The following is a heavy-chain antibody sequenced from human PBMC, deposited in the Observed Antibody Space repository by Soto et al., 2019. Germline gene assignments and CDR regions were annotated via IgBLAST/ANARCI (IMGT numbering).Heavy chain of an antibody. Sequence: ASVKVSCKASGYTFTSYAMHWVRQAPGQRLEWMGWINTGNGNTKYSQKFQGRVTITRDTSASTAYMELSSLRSEDTAVYYCARDRYCSSTSCHDAFDIWGQGTMVT. J-gene: IGHJ3*02. CDR3: ARDRYCSSTSCHDAFDI. CDR1: GYTFTSYA. CDR2: INTGNGNT. D-gene: IGHD2-2*01. V-gene: IGHV1-3*04.